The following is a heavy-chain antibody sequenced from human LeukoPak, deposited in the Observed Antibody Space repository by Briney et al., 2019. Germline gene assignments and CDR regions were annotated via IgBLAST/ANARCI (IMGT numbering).Heavy chain of an antibody. CDR1: GGSISSYY. D-gene: IGHD3-10*01. Sequence: SETLSLTCTVSGGSISSYYWSWIRQPPGKGLEWIGYIYYSGSTNYNPSLKSRVTISVDTSKNQFSLKLSSVTAADTAVYYCARVSNYGLSFDYWGQGTLVTVSS. CDR2: IYYSGST. CDR3: ARVSNYGLSFDY. V-gene: IGHV4-59*08. J-gene: IGHJ4*02.